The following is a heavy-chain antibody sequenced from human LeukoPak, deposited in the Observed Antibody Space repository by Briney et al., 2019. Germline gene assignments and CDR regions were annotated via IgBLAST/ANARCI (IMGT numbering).Heavy chain of an antibody. Sequence: GASVKVSCKASGGTFSSYAISWARQAPGQGLEWVGRIIPILGIANYAQKFQGRVTITADKSTSTAYMELSSLRSEDTAVYYCARGDGSPVLRYFDWFSYYFDYWGQGTLVTVSS. J-gene: IGHJ4*02. CDR3: ARGDGSPVLRYFDWFSYYFDY. CDR2: IIPILGIA. V-gene: IGHV1-69*04. D-gene: IGHD3-9*01. CDR1: GGTFSSYA.